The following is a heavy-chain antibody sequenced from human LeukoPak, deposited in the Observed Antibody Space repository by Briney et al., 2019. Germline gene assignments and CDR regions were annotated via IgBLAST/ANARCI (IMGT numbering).Heavy chain of an antibody. CDR3: AKALRDSSGFYIYYGMDV. CDR1: GFTFDDYA. J-gene: IGHJ6*02. D-gene: IGHD3-22*01. Sequence: PGRSLRLSCAASGFTFDDYAMHWVRQAPGKGLEWVSGISWNSGSIGYADSVKGRFTISRDNAKNSLYLQMNSLRAEDTALYYCAKALRDSSGFYIYYGMDVWGQGTTVTVSS. V-gene: IGHV3-9*01. CDR2: ISWNSGSI.